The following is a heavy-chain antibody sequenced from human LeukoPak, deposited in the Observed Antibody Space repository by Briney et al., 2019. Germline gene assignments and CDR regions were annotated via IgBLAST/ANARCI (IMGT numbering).Heavy chain of an antibody. CDR3: RYDSSGYDY. D-gene: IGHD3-22*01. J-gene: IGHJ4*02. CDR2: ISYDGSNK. Sequence: PGGSLRLSCAASGFTFTIYAMHWVRQAPGQGLEGGAVISYDGSNKYYADSVKGRFTISRDNSKNTLYLQMNSLRAEDTAVYYCRYDSSGYDYWGQGTLVTVSS. V-gene: IGHV3-30*04. CDR1: GFTFTIYA.